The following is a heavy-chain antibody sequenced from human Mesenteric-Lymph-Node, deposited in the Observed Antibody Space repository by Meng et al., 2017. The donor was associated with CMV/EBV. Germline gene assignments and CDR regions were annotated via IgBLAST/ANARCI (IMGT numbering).Heavy chain of an antibody. Sequence: GGSLRLSCAGSGFVFGRYAMTWVRQAPGKGLECVSVIYSGATDTYYADSVKGRFTLSRDDSKKTVFLQMNSLKVEDTAMYYCAKVDINTLGAFHVWGQGRMVTVSS. CDR1: GFVFGRYA. CDR3: AKVDINTLGAFHV. CDR2: IYSGATDT. D-gene: IGHD2-2*02. J-gene: IGHJ3*01. V-gene: IGHV3-23*03.